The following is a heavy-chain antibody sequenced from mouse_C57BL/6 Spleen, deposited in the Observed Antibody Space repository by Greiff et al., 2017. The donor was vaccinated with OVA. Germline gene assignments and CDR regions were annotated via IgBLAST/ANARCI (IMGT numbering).Heavy chain of an antibody. V-gene: IGHV1-26*01. CDR2: INPNNGGT. J-gene: IGHJ4*01. Sequence: EVQLQQSGPELVKPGASVKISCKASGYTFTDYYMNWVKQSHGKSLEWIGDINPNNGGTSYNQKFKGKATLTVDKSSSTAYMELCSLTSEDSAVYYCARGENAMDYWGQGTSVTVSS. CDR3: ARGENAMDY. CDR1: GYTFTDYY.